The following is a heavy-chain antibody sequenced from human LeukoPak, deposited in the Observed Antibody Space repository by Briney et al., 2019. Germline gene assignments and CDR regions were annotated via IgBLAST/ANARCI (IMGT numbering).Heavy chain of an antibody. Sequence: GGSLRLSCAASGFTFSSYAMSWVRQAPGTGLELVSPISGSGGSTYYAGSVKGRFTISRDNSKNTLYLQMNSLRAEDTAVYYCARTVVVTAPCDYWGQGTLVTVSS. CDR3: ARTVVVTAPCDY. CDR2: ISGSGGST. D-gene: IGHD2-21*02. V-gene: IGHV3-23*01. CDR1: GFTFSSYA. J-gene: IGHJ4*02.